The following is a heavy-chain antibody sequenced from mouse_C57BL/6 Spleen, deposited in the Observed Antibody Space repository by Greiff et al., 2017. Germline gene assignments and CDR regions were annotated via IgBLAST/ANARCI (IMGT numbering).Heavy chain of an antibody. V-gene: IGHV10-3*01. CDR2: IKRKSSNYAT. J-gene: IGHJ3*01. D-gene: IGHD2-14*01. CDR1: GFTFNTYA. CDR3: VREGIGGDVRFAY. Sequence: DVKLVESGGGLVQPKGSLKLSCAASGFTFNTYAMHWVRQAPGQGLEWVARIKRKSSNYATYYADSVKDRFTISRDESQSILYLQMNNLKTEDTAMYYCVREGIGGDVRFAYWGQGTLVTVAA.